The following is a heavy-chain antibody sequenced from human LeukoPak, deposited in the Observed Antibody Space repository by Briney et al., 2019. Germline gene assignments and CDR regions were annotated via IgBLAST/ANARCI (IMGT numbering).Heavy chain of an antibody. J-gene: IGHJ4*02. Sequence: SETLSLTCTVSGGSISSSSYYWGWIRQPPGKGLEWIGSIYYSGSTYYNPSLKSRVTISVDTSKNQFSLKLSSVTAADTAVYYCARPMGIFGVVPGPFDYWGQGTLVTVSS. CDR1: GGSISSSSYY. CDR2: IYYSGST. CDR3: ARPMGIFGVVPGPFDY. D-gene: IGHD3-3*01. V-gene: IGHV4-39*01.